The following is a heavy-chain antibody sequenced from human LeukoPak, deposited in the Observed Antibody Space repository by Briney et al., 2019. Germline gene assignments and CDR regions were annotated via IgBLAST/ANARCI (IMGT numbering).Heavy chain of an antibody. J-gene: IGHJ4*02. V-gene: IGHV3-23*01. CDR2: ISGSGANI. Sequence: GGSLRLSCAASGFTFKIYAMTWVRQAPGKGLEWVSVISGSGANIYYADSVKGRFTISRDNSKNTLYLHMNRLRAEDTAVYYCANSNDIWSGRFDYWGKGTLVTVSP. CDR1: GFTFKIYA. D-gene: IGHD3-3*01. CDR3: ANSNDIWSGRFDY.